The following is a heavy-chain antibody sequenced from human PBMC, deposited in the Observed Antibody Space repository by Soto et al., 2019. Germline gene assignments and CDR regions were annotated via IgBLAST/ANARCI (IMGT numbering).Heavy chain of an antibody. CDR1: GGTFSSYT. CDR2: INPSGGST. V-gene: IGHV1-46*01. D-gene: IGHD1-26*01. J-gene: IGHJ4*02. Sequence: ASVKVSCKASGGTFSSYTISWVRQAPGQGLEWMGIINPSGGSTSYAQKFQGRVTMTRDTSTSTVYMELSSLRSEDTAVYYCARDQWELNGYFDYWGQGTLVTVSS. CDR3: ARDQWELNGYFDY.